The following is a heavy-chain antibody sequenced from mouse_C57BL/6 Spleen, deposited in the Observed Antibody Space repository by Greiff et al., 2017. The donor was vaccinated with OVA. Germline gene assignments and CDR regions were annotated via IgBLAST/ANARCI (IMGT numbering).Heavy chain of an antibody. CDR1: GFNIKDYY. CDR3: ASYSNYGGY. D-gene: IGHD2-5*01. Sequence: VQLQQSGAELVKPGASVKISCKASGFNIKDYYMHWVKQRTEQGLEWIGRIDPEDGETKYAPKFQGKATITADTSSNTAYLQLSSLTSEDTAVYYCASYSNYGGYWGQGTTLTVSS. J-gene: IGHJ2*01. CDR2: IDPEDGET. V-gene: IGHV14-2*01.